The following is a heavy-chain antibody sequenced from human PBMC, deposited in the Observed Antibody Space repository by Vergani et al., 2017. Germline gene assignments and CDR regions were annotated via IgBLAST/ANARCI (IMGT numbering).Heavy chain of an antibody. CDR3: AKDYDFWSGYDYGMDV. D-gene: IGHD3-3*01. CDR2: ISGSGGST. Sequence: EVQLLESGGGLVQPGGSLRLSCAASGFTLSSYAMSWVRQAPGKGLEWVSAISGSGGSTYYADSVKGRFTISRDNSKNTLYLQMNSLRAEDTAVYYCAKDYDFWSGYDYGMDVWGQGTTVTVSS. V-gene: IGHV3-23*01. CDR1: GFTLSSYA. J-gene: IGHJ6*02.